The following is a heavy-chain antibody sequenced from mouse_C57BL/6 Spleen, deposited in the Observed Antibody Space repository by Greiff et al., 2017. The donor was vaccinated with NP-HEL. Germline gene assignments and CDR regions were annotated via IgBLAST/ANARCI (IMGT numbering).Heavy chain of an antibody. CDR1: GYTFTSYW. J-gene: IGHJ3*01. CDR2: IDPSDSYT. D-gene: IGHD2-1*01. CDR3: ARDYGNPFAY. V-gene: IGHV1-59*01. Sequence: VQLKQPGAELVRPGTSVKLSCKASGYTFTSYWMHWVKQRPGQGLEWIGVIDPSDSYTNYNQKFKGKATLTVDTSSSTAYMQLSSLTSEDSAVYYCARDYGNPFAYWGQGTLVTVSA.